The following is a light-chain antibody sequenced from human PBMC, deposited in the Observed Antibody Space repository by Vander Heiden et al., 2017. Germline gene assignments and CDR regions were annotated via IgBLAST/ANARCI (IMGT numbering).Light chain of an antibody. Sequence: DIVMTQSPDSLAVSLGERATINCKSSQSVLYSSNNKNYLAWYQQKPGQPPKLLIFRTNTQETKKKNRFSGSGSGTDFTLTISSLQAEDVAVYYCQQYYSTPYTFGQGTKLEIK. CDR3: QQYYSTPYT. V-gene: IGKV4-1*01. CDR1: QSVLYSSNNKNY. J-gene: IGKJ2*01. CDR2: RTN.